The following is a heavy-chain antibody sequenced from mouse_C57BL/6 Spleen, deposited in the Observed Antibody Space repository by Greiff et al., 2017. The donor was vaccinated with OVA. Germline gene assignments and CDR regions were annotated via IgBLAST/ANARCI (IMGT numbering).Heavy chain of an antibody. CDR1: GYTFTSYW. CDR3: ARSGGDDGYYDY. CDR2: IHPNSGST. V-gene: IGHV1-64*01. J-gene: IGHJ2*01. Sequence: VQLQQSGAELVKPGASVKLSCKASGYTFTSYWMHWVKQRPGQGLEWIGMIHPNSGSTNYNEKFKSKATLTVDKSSSTAYMQLSSLTSEDSAVYYCARSGGDDGYYDYWGQGTTLTVSS. D-gene: IGHD2-3*01.